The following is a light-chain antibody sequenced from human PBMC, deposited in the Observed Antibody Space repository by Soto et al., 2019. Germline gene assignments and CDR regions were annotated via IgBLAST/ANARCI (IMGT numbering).Light chain of an antibody. Sequence: EIVLTQSPATLSLSPGERATLSCRASQSVDSNYLAWYQQKPGQAPRIIIFAASGRATGIPDRFSGSGSGTDFTLTISSLQPEDFATYYCQQLNSYLPLTFGGGTKVDIK. CDR3: QQLNSYLPLT. CDR1: QSVDSNY. J-gene: IGKJ4*01. V-gene: IGKV3D-20*02. CDR2: AAS.